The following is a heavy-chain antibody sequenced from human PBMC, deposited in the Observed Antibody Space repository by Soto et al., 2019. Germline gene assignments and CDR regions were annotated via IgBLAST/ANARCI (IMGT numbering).Heavy chain of an antibody. CDR3: AKPRVPELIGFGNQYYYYGMDG. J-gene: IGHJ6*02. D-gene: IGHD3-10*01. V-gene: IGHV1-46*01. CDR1: GYTFTSYY. Sequence: GASVQVSCKASGYTFTSYYMHWVRQAPGQGLEWMGITNPSGGSTSYAQKFQGRVTMTRDTSTSTVYMELSSLRSEDTAVYYCAKPRVPELIGFGNQYYYYGMDGWGQGTTVTVSS. CDR2: TNPSGGST.